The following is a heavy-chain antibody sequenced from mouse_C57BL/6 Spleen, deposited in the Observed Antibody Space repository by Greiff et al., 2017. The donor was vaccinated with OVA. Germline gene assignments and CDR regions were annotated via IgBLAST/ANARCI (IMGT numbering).Heavy chain of an antibody. CDR2: IWSGGST. J-gene: IGHJ4*01. CDR3: ARTPEEVTRRYYAMDY. CDR1: GFSLTSYG. Sequence: VQLVESGPGLVQPSQSLSITCTVSGFSLTSYGVHWVRQSPGKGLEWLGVIWSGGSTDYNAAFISRLSISKDNSKSQVFFKMNSLQADDTAIYYCARTPEEVTRRYYAMDYWGQGTSVTVSS. V-gene: IGHV2-2*01.